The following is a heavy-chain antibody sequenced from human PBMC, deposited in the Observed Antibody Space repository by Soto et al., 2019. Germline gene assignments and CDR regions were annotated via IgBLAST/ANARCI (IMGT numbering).Heavy chain of an antibody. D-gene: IGHD3-10*01. Sequence: QVQLVESGGGVVQPGRSLRLSCAASGFTFSSYGMHWVRQAPGKGLEWVAGISYDGSNKYYADSVKGRFTISRDNSKNTLYLQMNSLRAEDTAVYYCAEGNVAYYYGSGSSPFDYWGQGTLVTVSS. V-gene: IGHV3-30*18. CDR2: ISYDGSNK. CDR1: GFTFSSYG. CDR3: AEGNVAYYYGSGSSPFDY. J-gene: IGHJ4*02.